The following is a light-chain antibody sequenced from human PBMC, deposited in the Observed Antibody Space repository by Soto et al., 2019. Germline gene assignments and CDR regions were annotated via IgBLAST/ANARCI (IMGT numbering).Light chain of an antibody. CDR3: QQYNSYSQT. CDR1: QSISSW. V-gene: IGKV1-5*01. Sequence: DIQITHSPSTLSASVGDRVTITCRSSQSISSWLAWYQQKPGKAPKLLIYDASSLEGGVPSRFSGSGSGTEFTLTISSLQPDDFATYYCQQYNSYSQTFGQGTKV. J-gene: IGKJ1*01. CDR2: DAS.